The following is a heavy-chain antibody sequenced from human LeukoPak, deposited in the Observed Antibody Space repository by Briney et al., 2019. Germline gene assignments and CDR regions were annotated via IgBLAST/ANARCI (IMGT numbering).Heavy chain of an antibody. CDR1: GFTFSSYA. Sequence: PGRSLRLSCAASGFTFSSYAMHWVRQAPGKGLEWVAVISYDGSNKYYADSVKGRFTISRDNSKHTLYLQMNSLRAEDTAVYYCARGPNYYDSSGYPYYYYGMDVWGQGTTVTVSS. CDR3: ARGPNYYDSSGYPYYYYGMDV. J-gene: IGHJ6*02. D-gene: IGHD3-22*01. CDR2: ISYDGSNK. V-gene: IGHV3-30-3*01.